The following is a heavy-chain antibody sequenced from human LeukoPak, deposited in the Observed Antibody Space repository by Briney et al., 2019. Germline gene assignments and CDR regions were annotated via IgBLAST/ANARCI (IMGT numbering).Heavy chain of an antibody. J-gene: IGHJ4*02. V-gene: IGHV4-59*08. CDR1: GGSISSYY. Sequence: LETLSLTCTVSGGSISSYYWSWIRQPPGKGLEWIGYIYYSGSTNYNPSLKSRVTISVDTSKNQFSLKLSSVTAADTAVYYCARHESSYDYWGQGTLVTVSS. CDR3: ARHESSYDY. CDR2: IYYSGST.